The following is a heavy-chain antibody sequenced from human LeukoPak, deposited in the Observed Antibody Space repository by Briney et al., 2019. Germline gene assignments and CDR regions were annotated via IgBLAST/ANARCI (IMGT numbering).Heavy chain of an antibody. CDR1: GGSISSYY. CDR2: IYYSGST. D-gene: IGHD5-18*01. CDR3: ARAQRGYSYGLYFDY. J-gene: IGHJ4*02. V-gene: IGHV4-59*01. Sequence: SETLSLTCTVSGGSISSYYWSWIRQPPGKGLEWIGYIYYSGSTNYNPSLKSRVTISVDTSKNQFSLKLSSVTAADAAVYYCARAQRGYSYGLYFDYWGQGTLVTVSS.